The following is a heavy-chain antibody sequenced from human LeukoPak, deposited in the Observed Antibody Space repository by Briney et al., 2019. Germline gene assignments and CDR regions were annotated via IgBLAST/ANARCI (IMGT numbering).Heavy chain of an antibody. Sequence: GASVRVSCKASGYTFTDYHNAWVRQAPGPGLEWMGWVSTNDGNTVYAQRLQGRVTMTTDTSTSVAYMELRSLTSDDTAVYYCTRAPPGMTMMTDYWGQGTLVTVSS. CDR3: TRAPPGMTMMTDY. J-gene: IGHJ4*02. CDR2: VSTNDGNT. D-gene: IGHD3-22*01. CDR1: GYTFTDYH. V-gene: IGHV1-18*01.